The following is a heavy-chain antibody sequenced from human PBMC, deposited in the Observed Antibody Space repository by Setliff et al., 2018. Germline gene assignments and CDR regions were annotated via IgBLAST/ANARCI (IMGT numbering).Heavy chain of an antibody. Sequence: ASVKVSCKASGYTFTGYYMHWVRQAPGQGLEWMGWINPNSGGTNYAQSFQGRVTMTTDTSKSAAYMDLRGLRSDDTAVYYCAISTLSICSGGSCPNAFDVWGQGTMVTVS. CDR1: GYTFTGYY. D-gene: IGHD2-15*01. J-gene: IGHJ3*01. V-gene: IGHV1-2*02. CDR2: INPNSGGT. CDR3: AISTLSICSGGSCPNAFDV.